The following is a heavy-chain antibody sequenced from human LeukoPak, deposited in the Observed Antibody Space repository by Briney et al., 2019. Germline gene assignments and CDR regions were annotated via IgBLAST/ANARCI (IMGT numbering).Heavy chain of an antibody. CDR2: IKEDESQE. D-gene: IGHD7-27*01. J-gene: IGHJ6*02. Sequence: GSLIPSCAASGFSFSDSWMSWVRQAPGRGPEWVANIKEDESQEHYADSVKGRFTVSRDNAKNSLFLQMNSLRVEDTAVYYCATYKNWVAGDVWGQGTTVSVSS. CDR3: ATYKNWVAGDV. V-gene: IGHV3-7*01. CDR1: GFSFSDSW.